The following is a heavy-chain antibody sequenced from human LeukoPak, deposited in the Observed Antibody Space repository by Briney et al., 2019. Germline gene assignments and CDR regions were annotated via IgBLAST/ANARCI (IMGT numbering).Heavy chain of an antibody. Sequence: GGSLRLSCAASGFTFSSYSMNWVRQAPGKGLEWVGFIRSKAYGGTTEYAASVKGRFTISRDDSKSIAYLQMNSLKTEDTAVYYCTRPLFGVAANYYYGMDVWGQGTTVTVSS. J-gene: IGHJ6*02. CDR3: TRPLFGVAANYYYGMDV. CDR2: IRSKAYGGTT. V-gene: IGHV3-49*04. D-gene: IGHD3-3*01. CDR1: GFTFSSYS.